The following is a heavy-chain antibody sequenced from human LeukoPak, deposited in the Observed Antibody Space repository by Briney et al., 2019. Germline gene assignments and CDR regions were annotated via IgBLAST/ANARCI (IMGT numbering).Heavy chain of an antibody. J-gene: IGHJ5*02. CDR2: IYTSGST. V-gene: IGHV4-4*07. Sequence: SETLSLTCTVSGGSTSSYYWSWIRQPAGKGLEWIGRIYTSGSTNYNPSLKSRVTMSVDTSKNQFSLKLSSVTAADTAVYYCARESNTRGGYYQNWFDPWGQGTLVTVSS. CDR1: GGSTSSYY. D-gene: IGHD3-22*01. CDR3: ARESNTRGGYYQNWFDP.